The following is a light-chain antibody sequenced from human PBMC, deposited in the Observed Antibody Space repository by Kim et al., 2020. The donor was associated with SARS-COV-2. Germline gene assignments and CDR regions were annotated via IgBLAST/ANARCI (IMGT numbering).Light chain of an antibody. CDR2: GKN. CDR1: SLRGYY. Sequence: SSELTQDPAVSVALGQTVRITCQGDSLRGYYASWYQQKPGQAPVLVIYGKNDRPSGIPDRFSGSTSGNTASLTITGAQAEDEADYYCNSRDSSGNHHYVFGTGTKVTVL. CDR3: NSRDSSGNHHYV. V-gene: IGLV3-19*01. J-gene: IGLJ1*01.